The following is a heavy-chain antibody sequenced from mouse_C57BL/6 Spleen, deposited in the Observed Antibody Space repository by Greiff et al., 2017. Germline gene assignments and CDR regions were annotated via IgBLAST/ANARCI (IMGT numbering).Heavy chain of an antibody. CDR1: GYAFSSSW. CDR2: IYPGGGDT. CDR3: ANGYDVNPGFAY. D-gene: IGHD2-2*01. V-gene: IGHV1-82*01. J-gene: IGHJ3*01. Sequence: QVHLQQSGPELVKPGASVKISCKASGYAFSSSWMTWVKQRPGQGLEWIGRIYPGGGDTNYNGKFKGKATLTADKSASTAYMQLSSLTSEDSAVYDCANGYDVNPGFAYGGQGTLVTVSA.